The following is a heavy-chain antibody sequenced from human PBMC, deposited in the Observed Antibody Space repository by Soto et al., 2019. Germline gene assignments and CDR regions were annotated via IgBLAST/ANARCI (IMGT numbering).Heavy chain of an antibody. Sequence: QVQLVQSGAEVKKPGASVKVSCKASGYTFTSYGISWVRQAPGQGLEWMGWISAYNGNTNYAQKFQGRVTMTTDTSTSTAYMGLRRLRSDDTAVYYFARGGNSCTTVVCSFSGMDLWGQGTTVTVSS. CDR1: GYTFTSYG. CDR2: ISAYNGNT. CDR3: ARGGNSCTTVVCSFSGMDL. J-gene: IGHJ6*02. V-gene: IGHV1-18*01. D-gene: IGHD2-8*01.